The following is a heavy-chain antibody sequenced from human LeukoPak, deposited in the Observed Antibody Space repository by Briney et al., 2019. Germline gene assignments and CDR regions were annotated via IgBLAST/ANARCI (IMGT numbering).Heavy chain of an antibody. CDR3: ARHIAARLASGYYYYMDV. CDR2: IYYSGSS. D-gene: IGHD6-6*01. Sequence: SETLSLTCTVSGGFISNYYWSWIRQSPGKGLEYVGHIYYSGSSTYNPSLKSRVTFSVDTSKNQFSLRLSSVTAADTAVYCCARHIAARLASGYYYYMDVWGKGTTVTVSS. J-gene: IGHJ6*03. CDR1: GGFISNYY. V-gene: IGHV4-59*03.